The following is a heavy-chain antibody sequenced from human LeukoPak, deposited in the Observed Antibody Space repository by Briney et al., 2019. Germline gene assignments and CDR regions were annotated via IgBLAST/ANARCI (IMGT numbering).Heavy chain of an antibody. CDR3: ARDPALLWFGELLGPFDY. CDR2: IIPIFGTA. CDR1: GGTFSSYA. D-gene: IGHD3-10*01. V-gene: IGHV1-69*13. J-gene: IGHJ4*02. Sequence: SVKVSCKASGGTFSSYAISWVRQAPGQGLEWMGGIIPIFGTANYAQKFQGRVTITADESTSTAYMELRSLRSDDTAVYYCARDPALLWFGELLGPFDYWGQGTLVTVSS.